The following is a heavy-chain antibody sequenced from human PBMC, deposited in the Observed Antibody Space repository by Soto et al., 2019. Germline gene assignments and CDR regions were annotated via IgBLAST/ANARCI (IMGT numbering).Heavy chain of an antibody. V-gene: IGHV4-59*08. CDR1: GGSISSYY. Sequence: PSETLSLTCTVSGGSISSYYWSWIRQPPGKGLEWIGYIYYSGSTNYNPSLKSRVTISVDPSKNQFSLKLSSVTAADTAVYYWDTRYESCFDYWGQGTLVTVSS. CDR2: IYYSGST. J-gene: IGHJ4*02. D-gene: IGHD2-2*01. CDR3: DTRYESCFDY.